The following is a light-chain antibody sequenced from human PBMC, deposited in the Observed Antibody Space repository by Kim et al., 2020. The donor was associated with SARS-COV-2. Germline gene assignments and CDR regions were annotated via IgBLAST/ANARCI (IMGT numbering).Light chain of an antibody. CDR3: QSYDISNVI. V-gene: IGLV6-57*03. CDR1: RGTIGDKY. J-gene: IGLJ2*01. CDR2: EDS. Sequence: NTSVTRPRGTIGDKYLQWYQHRPGRAPTIVIYEDSERPSGVPDRFSGSIDTSSSSASLTISGLKTEDEADYYCQSYDISNVIFGGGTQLTVL.